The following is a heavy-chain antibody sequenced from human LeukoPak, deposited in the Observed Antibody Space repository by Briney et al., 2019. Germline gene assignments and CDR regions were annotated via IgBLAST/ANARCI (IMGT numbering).Heavy chain of an antibody. J-gene: IGHJ5*02. Sequence: GGSLRLSCAASGFTFSTYALSWVRQAPGKGLEWVSGITWSGGSTGYTDSVKGRFTISRDNAKNSLYLQMNSLRAEDTALYYCARDLLRFGELWENWFDPWGQGTLVTVSS. CDR3: ARDLLRFGELWENWFDP. CDR1: GFTFSTYA. CDR2: ITWSGGST. V-gene: IGHV3-20*04. D-gene: IGHD3-10*01.